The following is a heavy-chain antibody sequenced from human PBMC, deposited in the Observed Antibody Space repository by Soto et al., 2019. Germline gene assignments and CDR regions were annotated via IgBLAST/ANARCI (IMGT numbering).Heavy chain of an antibody. J-gene: IGHJ6*02. V-gene: IGHV1-2*02. D-gene: IGHD6-13*01. CDR2: INPNRGGP. CDR1: GYTFTGYY. CDR3: ARQQYYYYGLDV. Sequence: QVQLVQSGAEVKKPGASVKVSCKASGYTFTGYYMHWVRQAPGQGLEWMGWINPNRGGPNYAQKFQGGVSLTRGTSISTAYMELSRLRSDDTAVYDCARQQYYYYGLDVLVQGSTVTVS.